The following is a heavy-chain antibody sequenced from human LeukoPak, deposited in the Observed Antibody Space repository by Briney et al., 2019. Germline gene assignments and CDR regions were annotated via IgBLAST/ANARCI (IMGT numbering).Heavy chain of an antibody. D-gene: IGHD2-15*01. CDR3: ARRGYCSGGSCYSNALDI. CDR2: MYPGDADI. CDR1: GYSFTKYW. J-gene: IGHJ3*02. Sequence: GESLKISCKGSGYSFTKYWIGWVRQMPGKGLEWMGLMYPGDADITYSPSFQGQVTISADKSISTAYLQWSSLKASDTAMYYCARRGYCSGGSCYSNALDIWGQGTMVTVSS. V-gene: IGHV5-51*01.